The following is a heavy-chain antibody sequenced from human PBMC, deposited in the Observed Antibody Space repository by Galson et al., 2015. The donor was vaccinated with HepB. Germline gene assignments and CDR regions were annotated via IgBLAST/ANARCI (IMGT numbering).Heavy chain of an antibody. J-gene: IGHJ3*02. D-gene: IGHD4-11*01. V-gene: IGHV3-30*18. CDR1: GFTFGRSG. Sequence: SLRLSCAASGFTFGRSGMHWVRQAPGKGLEWVAVISYDGSNKIYADSMKGRFTISRDNPSTTLYLQMNSLRAEDTAVYYCAKDLQGAFDIWGQGTMVTVSS. CDR3: AKDLQGAFDI. CDR2: ISYDGSNK.